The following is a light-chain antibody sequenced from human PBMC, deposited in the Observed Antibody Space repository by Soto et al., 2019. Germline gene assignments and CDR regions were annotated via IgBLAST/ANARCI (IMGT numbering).Light chain of an antibody. CDR1: SSDVGGYNY. V-gene: IGLV2-14*01. J-gene: IGLJ1*01. CDR3: SSYTSSSTGV. CDR2: DVI. Sequence: SALTQPASVSGSPGQSITISCTGTSSDVGGYNYVSWYQQHPGKAPKLMIYDVINRPSGVSNRFSGSKSGNTASLTISGLQAEDEANYYCSSYTSSSTGVFGTGTKVTVL.